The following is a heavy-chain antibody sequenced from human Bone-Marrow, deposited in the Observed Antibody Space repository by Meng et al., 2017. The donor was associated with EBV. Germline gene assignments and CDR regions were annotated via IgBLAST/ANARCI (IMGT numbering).Heavy chain of an antibody. CDR3: ASSTPGGRPDY. D-gene: IGHD3-16*01. V-gene: IGHV3-33*01. CDR1: GLTFTNYG. J-gene: IGHJ4*02. Sequence: HVQLGESGGGVVQPGRSLRLSWAASGLTFTNYGMHWVRQAPGKGLEWVALIWYDGSNEFYADSVKGRFTISRDNSKNMLYLQMNNLRAEDTALYYCASSTPGGRPDYWGQGTLVTVSS. CDR2: IWYDGSNE.